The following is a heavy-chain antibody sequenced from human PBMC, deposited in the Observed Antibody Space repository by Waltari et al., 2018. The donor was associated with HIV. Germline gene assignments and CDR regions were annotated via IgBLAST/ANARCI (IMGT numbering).Heavy chain of an antibody. V-gene: IGHV3-21*01. J-gene: IGHJ4*02. CDR3: ARDRSALGGVFDY. CDR1: GFTFSSYS. D-gene: IGHD3-16*01. Sequence: EVQLVESGGGLVKPGGSLRLSCAASGFTFSSYSMNWVRQAPGKGLGWVSSSSSSRSYIYYADSVKGRFTISRDNAKNSLYLQMNSLRAEDTAVYYCARDRSALGGVFDYWGQGTLVTVSS. CDR2: SSSSRSYI.